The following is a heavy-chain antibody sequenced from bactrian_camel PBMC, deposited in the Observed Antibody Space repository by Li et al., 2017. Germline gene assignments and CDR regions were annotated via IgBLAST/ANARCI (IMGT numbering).Heavy chain of an antibody. J-gene: IGHJ4*01. CDR3: AAARGWCNGEPLKADAYYY. CDR2: VYHGGTSRI. V-gene: IGHV3S1*01. Sequence: HVQLVESGGGSVQAGGSLRLSCTTSKYSRSDNCLAWFRQTPGKEREGVAGVYHGGTSRIHYADFVQGRFTLSHNNGDHDTYLQMTNLKVEDTGIYYCAAARGWCNGEPLKADAYYYWGQGTQVTVS. D-gene: IGHD5*01. CDR1: KYSRSDNC.